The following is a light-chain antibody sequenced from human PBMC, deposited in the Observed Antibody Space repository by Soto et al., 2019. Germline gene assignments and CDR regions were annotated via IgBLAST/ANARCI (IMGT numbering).Light chain of an antibody. CDR2: EVS. CDR1: SSDVGGYNY. J-gene: IGLJ3*02. CDR3: SSSTSSSTRV. V-gene: IGLV2-14*01. Sequence: QSALTQPASVSGSPGQSITISCTGTSSDVGGYNYVSWYQQHPGKAPKLMIYEVSNRPSGVSNRFSGSKFGNTASLTISGLQAEDEADYYCSSSTSSSTRVFGGGTKLTLL.